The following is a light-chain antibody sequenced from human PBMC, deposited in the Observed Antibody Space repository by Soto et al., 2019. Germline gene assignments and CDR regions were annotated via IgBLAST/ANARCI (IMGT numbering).Light chain of an antibody. J-gene: IGKJ1*01. CDR2: AAS. V-gene: IGKV1-27*01. Sequence: DIQMTQSPSSLSASVGDRVTITCRASQGIDYYLAWYQQKPGGVPKLLIFAASTLQSGVPSRFSGSGSGSDFTLTISSLQPEDVATYYCQNYLSVPRPFGQGTKVEI. CDR3: QNYLSVPRP. CDR1: QGIDYY.